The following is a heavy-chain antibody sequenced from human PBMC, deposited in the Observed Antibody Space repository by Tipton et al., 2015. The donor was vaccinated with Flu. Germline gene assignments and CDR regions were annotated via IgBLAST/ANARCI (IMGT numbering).Heavy chain of an antibody. J-gene: IGHJ3*02. D-gene: IGHD6-19*01. CDR2: IYYSGKS. CDR3: AREGPYSSAWYGLDAFDI. CDR1: GGSISSFY. V-gene: IGHV4-59*01. Sequence: TLSLTCTVSGGSISSFYWNWIRQPPGKGLEWIGYIYYSGKSNYNPSLKSRVTMSVDTSKNQVSLNLSSVTAADTAVYYCAREGPYSSAWYGLDAFDIWGQGTMVTVSS.